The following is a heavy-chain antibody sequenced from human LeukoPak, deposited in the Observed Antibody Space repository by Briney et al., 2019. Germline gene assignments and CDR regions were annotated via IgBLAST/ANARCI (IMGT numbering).Heavy chain of an antibody. Sequence: SVKVSCKASGGTFNNYAISWVRQAPGQGLEWMGGIIPIFGTANYAQKFQGRVTITTDESTSTDYMELSTLRSEHTAVYYCARGAILEWLPLSDSSRYYFDYWGQGTLVTVSS. CDR1: GGTFNNYA. CDR3: ARGAILEWLPLSDSSRYYFDY. D-gene: IGHD3-3*02. J-gene: IGHJ4*02. V-gene: IGHV1-69*05. CDR2: IIPIFGTA.